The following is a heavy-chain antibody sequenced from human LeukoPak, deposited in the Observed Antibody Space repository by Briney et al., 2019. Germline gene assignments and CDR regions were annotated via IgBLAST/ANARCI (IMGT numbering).Heavy chain of an antibody. Sequence: GASVKVSCKASGYTFTVYYMHWVRQAPGQGLEWMGRINPNSGGTNYAQKIHGMVTMPRDMSISTAYMELSRLRSDDTAVYYCARVRSNFIGTTDYWGQGTLVTVSS. D-gene: IGHD1-7*01. J-gene: IGHJ4*02. CDR1: GYTFTVYY. V-gene: IGHV1-2*06. CDR2: INPNSGGT. CDR3: ARVRSNFIGTTDY.